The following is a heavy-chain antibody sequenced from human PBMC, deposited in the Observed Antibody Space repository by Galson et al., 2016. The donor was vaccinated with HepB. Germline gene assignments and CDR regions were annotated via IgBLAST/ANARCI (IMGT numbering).Heavy chain of an antibody. CDR2: INQDGSEK. Sequence: SLRLSCAASGFTFSDYAMSWVRQAPGKGLEWVANINQDGSEKHYLDSVRGRFTIPRDNAKNSLYLQMNSLRAEDTAVYFCARAYQYTLDYWGQGTLVTVSS. CDR3: ARAYQYTLDY. CDR1: GFTFSDYA. J-gene: IGHJ4*02. V-gene: IGHV3-7*04. D-gene: IGHD1-1*01.